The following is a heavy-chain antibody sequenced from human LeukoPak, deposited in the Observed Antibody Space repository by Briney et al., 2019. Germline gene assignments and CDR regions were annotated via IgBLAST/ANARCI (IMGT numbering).Heavy chain of an antibody. J-gene: IGHJ4*02. V-gene: IGHV4-59*01. Sequence: SETLSLTCTVSGGSISSYYWSWVRQPPGKGLEWIGYIYYSGSTNYNPSLKSRVTISVDTSKNQFSLKLSSVTAADTAVYYCARGTYYYGSGTGGYDYWGQGTLVTVSS. CDR1: GGSISSYY. D-gene: IGHD3-10*01. CDR2: IYYSGST. CDR3: ARGTYYYGSGTGGYDY.